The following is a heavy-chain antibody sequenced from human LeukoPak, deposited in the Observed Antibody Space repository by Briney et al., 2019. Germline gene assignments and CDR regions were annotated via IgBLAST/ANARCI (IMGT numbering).Heavy chain of an antibody. Sequence: GGSLRLSCAASGFTFRNYARSWVGRPPGKGLNRAPAIRRSGGSTYYADSVKGRFTISRDNSKNTLYLQMNSLRAEDTAVYYCAKDKGELELKFDYWGQGILVTVSS. D-gene: IGHD1-7*01. CDR3: AKDKGELELKFDY. CDR1: GFTFRNYA. J-gene: IGHJ4*02. V-gene: IGHV3-23*01. CDR2: IRRSGGST.